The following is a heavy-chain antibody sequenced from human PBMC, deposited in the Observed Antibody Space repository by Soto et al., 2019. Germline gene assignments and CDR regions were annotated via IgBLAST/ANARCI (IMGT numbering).Heavy chain of an antibody. Sequence: PSETLSLTCTVSGGSISSSSYYWGWIRQPPGKGLEWIGSIYYSGSTYYNPSLKSRVTISVDTSKNQFSLKLSSVTAADTAVYYCARGSGEQWLVLLEGYNWFDPWGQGTLDTVSS. CDR3: ARGSGEQWLVLLEGYNWFDP. CDR1: GGSISSSSYY. D-gene: IGHD6-19*01. J-gene: IGHJ5*02. V-gene: IGHV4-39*01. CDR2: IYYSGST.